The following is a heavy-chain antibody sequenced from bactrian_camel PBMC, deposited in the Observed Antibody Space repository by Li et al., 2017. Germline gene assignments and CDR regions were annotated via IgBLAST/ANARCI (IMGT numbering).Heavy chain of an antibody. CDR1: GAISTNYA. CDR2: IGTDGST. Sequence: HVQLVESGGGLAQPGGSLTLHCAASGAISTNYASYKMAWYRQAPGKERELVSTIGTDGSTTYAVSVKDRFTISLDYAKGIVYLEMNSLKIEDTAEYYCAAARPAPGMDWICRDVTGGQGTQVTVS. V-gene: IGHV3S53*01. D-gene: IGHD1*01. J-gene: IGHJ4*01.